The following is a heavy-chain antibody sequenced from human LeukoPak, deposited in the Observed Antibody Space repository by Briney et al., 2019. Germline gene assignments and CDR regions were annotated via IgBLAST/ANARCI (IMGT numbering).Heavy chain of an antibody. Sequence: ASVKVSCKASGGTFSSYAISWVRQAPGQGLEWMGGIIPIFGTANYAQKFQGRVTITTDESTSTAYMELSSLRPEDTAVYYCAEHGSGSYYNVWFDPWGQGTLVTVSS. CDR3: AEHGSGSYYNVWFDP. D-gene: IGHD3-10*01. CDR2: IIPIFGTA. CDR1: GGTFSSYA. V-gene: IGHV1-69*05. J-gene: IGHJ5*02.